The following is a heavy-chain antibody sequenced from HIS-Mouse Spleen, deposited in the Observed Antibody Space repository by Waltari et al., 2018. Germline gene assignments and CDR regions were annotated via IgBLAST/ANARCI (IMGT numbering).Heavy chain of an antibody. V-gene: IGHV3-30*18. CDR2: ISYEGSNK. Sequence: QVQLVESGGGVVQPGRSLRLSCAASGFTFSSYGMHWVRQAPGKGVEWVAVISYEGSNKYHADSVKGRFTISRDNSKNTLYLQMNSLRAEDTAVYYCAKASSGWLDYWGQGTLVTVSS. CDR3: AKASSGWLDY. D-gene: IGHD6-19*01. J-gene: IGHJ4*02. CDR1: GFTFSSYG.